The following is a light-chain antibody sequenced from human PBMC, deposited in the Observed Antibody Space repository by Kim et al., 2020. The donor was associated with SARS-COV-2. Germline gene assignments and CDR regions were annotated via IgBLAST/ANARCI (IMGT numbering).Light chain of an antibody. CDR3: SSYTSSSTSLV. CDR2: DVS. V-gene: IGLV2-14*03. Sequence: QSITISCTGTSSDVGGYNYVSWYQQHPGKAPKLMIYDVSNRPSGVSNRFSGSKSGNTASLTISGLQAEDEADYYCSSYTSSSTSLVFGGGTQLTVL. CDR1: SSDVGGYNY. J-gene: IGLJ3*02.